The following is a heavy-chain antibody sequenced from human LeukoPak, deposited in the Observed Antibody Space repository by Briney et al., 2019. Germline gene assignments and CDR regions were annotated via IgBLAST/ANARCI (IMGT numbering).Heavy chain of an antibody. J-gene: IGHJ5*02. CDR1: GGSISSYY. D-gene: IGHD6-13*01. CDR2: IYTSGST. CDR3: ARDGYSSSWSNWFDP. V-gene: IGHV4-4*07. Sequence: SETLSLTCTVSGGSISSYYWSWIRQPAGKGLEWIGRIYTSGSTNYNPSLKSRVTMSVDTSKNQFSLKLISVTAADTAVYYCARDGYSSSWSNWFDPWGQGTLVTVSS.